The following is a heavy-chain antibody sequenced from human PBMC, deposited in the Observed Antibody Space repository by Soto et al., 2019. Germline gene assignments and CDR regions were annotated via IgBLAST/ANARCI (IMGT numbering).Heavy chain of an antibody. CDR1: GFTFSDYE. V-gene: IGHV3-48*03. CDR3: ASILSWNYFDY. Sequence: EVQLVESGGGLVQPGGSLRLSCAASGFTFSDYEMNWVRQAPGKGLEWVSYITSTGYTKYYADSVKGRFIISRDNAKNSLYLQMDSLRAEDTAVYYCASILSWNYFDYWGQGTLVTVSP. CDR2: ITSTGYTK. J-gene: IGHJ4*02. D-gene: IGHD3-9*01.